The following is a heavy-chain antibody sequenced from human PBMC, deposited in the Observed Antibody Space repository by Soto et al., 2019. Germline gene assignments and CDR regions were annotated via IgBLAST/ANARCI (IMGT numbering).Heavy chain of an antibody. J-gene: IGHJ4*02. CDR3: ARHRSIGIVATDY. Sequence: SETLSLTCTVSGDSISSSSFYWGWIRQPPGKGLECIGIISYSGSTYYNPSLKSRVTISVDTSKNQFSLKLSSVTATDTSVYYCARHRSIGIVATDYWGQGTLVTVSS. CDR2: ISYSGST. CDR1: GDSISSSSFY. D-gene: IGHD5-12*01. V-gene: IGHV4-39*01.